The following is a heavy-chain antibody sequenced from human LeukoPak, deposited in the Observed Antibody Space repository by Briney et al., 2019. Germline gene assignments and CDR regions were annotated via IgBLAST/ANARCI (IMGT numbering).Heavy chain of an antibody. D-gene: IGHD4-17*01. V-gene: IGHV3-48*03. CDR2: ISGSGSTI. Sequence: GGSLRLSCAASGFTFSSYEVNWVRQAPGKGLEWVAYISGSGSTIHYADSVEGRFTISRDNAKNSLFLQMNSLRAEDTSVYYCARETGDFGNFFDYWGQGTLLTVSS. J-gene: IGHJ4*02. CDR1: GFTFSSYE. CDR3: ARETGDFGNFFDY.